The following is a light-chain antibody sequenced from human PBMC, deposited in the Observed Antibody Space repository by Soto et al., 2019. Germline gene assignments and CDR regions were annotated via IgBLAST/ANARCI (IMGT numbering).Light chain of an antibody. CDR1: SSNIGSTYD. Sequence: QSVLTQPPSVSGAPGQRVTISCTGSSSNIGSTYDVQWYQQLPGTAPKLLIHGNTDRPSGVPDRFSGSKSGTSASLAITGLQADDEADYYCQSSDASLRVHYVFGTGTKVTVL. CDR3: QSSDASLRVHYV. CDR2: GNT. J-gene: IGLJ1*01. V-gene: IGLV1-40*01.